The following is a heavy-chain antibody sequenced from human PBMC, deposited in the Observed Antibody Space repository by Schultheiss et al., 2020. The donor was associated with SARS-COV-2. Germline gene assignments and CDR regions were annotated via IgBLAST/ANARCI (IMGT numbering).Heavy chain of an antibody. CDR1: GFTFSSYG. CDR2: ISSNGGST. V-gene: IGHV3-64*04. Sequence: GGSLRLSCAASGFTFSSYGMHWVRQAPGKGLEYVSAISSNGGSTYYADSVKGRFTISRDNSKNTLYLQMNSLRAEDTAVYYCARDWYNYDEIWGQGTMVTVSS. CDR3: ARDWYNYDEI. D-gene: IGHD3-22*01. J-gene: IGHJ3*02.